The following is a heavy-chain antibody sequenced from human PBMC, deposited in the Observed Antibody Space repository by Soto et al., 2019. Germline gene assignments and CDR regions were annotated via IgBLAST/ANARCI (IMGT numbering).Heavy chain of an antibody. Sequence: HPGGSLRLSCAASGFTFSTYGMNWVRQAPGKGLEWVALISSNGDNQYYADAVKGRFTISRDNSKNTLYLEMTSLRSEDTAVYYCAKDRRVRDVMAVWGQGTTVTVSS. J-gene: IGHJ6*02. V-gene: IGHV3-30*02. CDR2: ISSNGDNQ. CDR1: GFTFSTYG. D-gene: IGHD3-10*01. CDR3: AKDRRVRDVMAV.